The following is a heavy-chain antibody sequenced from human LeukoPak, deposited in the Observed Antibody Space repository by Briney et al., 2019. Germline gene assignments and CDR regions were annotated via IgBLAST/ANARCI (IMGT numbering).Heavy chain of an antibody. CDR1: GFTVSSNY. J-gene: IGHJ4*02. V-gene: IGHV3-66*01. Sequence: PGGSLRLSCAASGFTVSSNYMSWVRQAPGKGLEWVSVIYSGGSTYYADSVKGRFTISRDNSKNTLYLQMNSLRAEDTAVYYCARDPSLFMVRGVSDYWGQGTLVTVSS. CDR3: ARDPSLFMVRGVSDY. CDR2: IYSGGST. D-gene: IGHD3-10*01.